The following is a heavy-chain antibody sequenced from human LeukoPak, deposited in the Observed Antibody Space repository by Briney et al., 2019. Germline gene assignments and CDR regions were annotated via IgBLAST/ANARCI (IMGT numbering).Heavy chain of an antibody. J-gene: IGHJ4*02. Sequence: SQTPSLTCAISGDSVSSNSAAWNWIRQSPSRGLEWLGRTYYRSKWYNDYAVSVKSRITINPDTSKNQFALQLNSVTPEDTAVYYCARAARPFSDSRCFDYWGQGTLVTVSS. V-gene: IGHV6-1*01. D-gene: IGHD3-22*01. CDR1: GDSVSSNSAA. CDR2: TYYRSKWYN. CDR3: ARAARPFSDSRCFDY.